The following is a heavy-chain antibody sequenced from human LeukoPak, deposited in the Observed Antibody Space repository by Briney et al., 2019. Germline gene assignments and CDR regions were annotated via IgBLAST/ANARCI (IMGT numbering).Heavy chain of an antibody. Sequence: GSLRLSCAASGFTVSSNYMSWVRQAPGKGLEWVSVIYSGGSTYYADSVKGRFTISRDNSKNTLYLQMNSLRAEDTAVYYCARGKQMATISAFDYWGQGTLVTVSS. CDR2: IYSGGST. J-gene: IGHJ4*02. CDR3: ARGKQMATISAFDY. V-gene: IGHV3-66*01. CDR1: GFTVSSNY. D-gene: IGHD5-24*01.